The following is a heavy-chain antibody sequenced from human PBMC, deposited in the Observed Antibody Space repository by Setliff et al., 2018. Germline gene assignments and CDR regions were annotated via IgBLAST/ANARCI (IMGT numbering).Heavy chain of an antibody. D-gene: IGHD6-19*01. CDR1: GGSISSSSYY. Sequence: SETLSLTCTVSGGSISSSSYYWGWIRQPPGKGLEWIGSVYYRGSTYYNPSLKSRVTMSVDTSKNQFSLNLTSVTAADTAVYYCARASSGWYSAYYYYMDVWGKGTTVTVSS. V-gene: IGHV4-39*07. CDR3: ARASSGWYSAYYYYMDV. J-gene: IGHJ6*03. CDR2: VYYRGST.